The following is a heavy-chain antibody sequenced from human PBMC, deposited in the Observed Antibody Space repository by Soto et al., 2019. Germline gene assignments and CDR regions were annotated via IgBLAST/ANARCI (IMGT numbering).Heavy chain of an antibody. CDR2: ISGSGGST. Sequence: PGGSLRLSCAASGFTFSDYAMSWVRQAPGKGLEWVSGISGSGGSTYYADSVKGRFTISRDNSKNTLFLQINSLRVEDTAVYYCAKDRAVAGTDFDCCGEGTLVTVSS. CDR3: AKDRAVAGTDFDC. CDR1: GFTFSDYA. J-gene: IGHJ4*02. D-gene: IGHD6-19*01. V-gene: IGHV3-23*01.